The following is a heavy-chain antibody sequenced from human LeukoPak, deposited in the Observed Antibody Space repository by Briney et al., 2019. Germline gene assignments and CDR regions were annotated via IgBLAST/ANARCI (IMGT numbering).Heavy chain of an antibody. Sequence: GGSLRLSCAASGFTFSSYAMHWVRQAPGKGLEWVAVISYDGSNKYYADSVKGRFTISRDNSKNTLYLQMNSLRAEDTAVYYCARGGYYYDSSGSKAYGMDVWGQGTTVTVSS. CDR2: ISYDGSNK. CDR3: ARGGYYYDSSGSKAYGMDV. D-gene: IGHD3-22*01. V-gene: IGHV3-30-3*01. J-gene: IGHJ6*02. CDR1: GFTFSSYA.